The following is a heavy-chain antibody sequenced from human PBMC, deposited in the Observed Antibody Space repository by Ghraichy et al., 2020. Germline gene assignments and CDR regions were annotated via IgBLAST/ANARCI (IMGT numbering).Heavy chain of an antibody. CDR3: ARAMRGYSYGYETYYFDY. V-gene: IGHV4-31*03. CDR2: IYYSGST. CDR1: GGSISRGGYY. D-gene: IGHD5-18*01. Sequence: SLNISCSVSGGSISRGGYYWSWIRQHPGKGLEWIGYIYYSGSTYYNPSLKSRVTISVDTSKNQFSLKLSSVTAADTAVYYCARAMRGYSYGYETYYFDYWGQGTLVTVSS. J-gene: IGHJ4*02.